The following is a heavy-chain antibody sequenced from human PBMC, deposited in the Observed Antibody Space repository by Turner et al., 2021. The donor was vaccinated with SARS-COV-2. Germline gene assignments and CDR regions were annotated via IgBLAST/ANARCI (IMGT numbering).Heavy chain of an antibody. CDR3: ASPGGSSSWYVGYYGMDV. CDR1: RFTFSSYW. V-gene: IGHV3-7*01. J-gene: IGHJ6*02. D-gene: IGHD6-13*01. Sequence: EVRLVESGGGLVQPGGSLRLSCAASRFTFSSYWMSWVRQAPGKGLEWVANIKQDGSEKYYVDSVKGRFTISRDNAKNSLYLQMNSLRAEDTAVYYCASPGGSSSWYVGYYGMDVWGQGTTVTVSS. CDR2: IKQDGSEK.